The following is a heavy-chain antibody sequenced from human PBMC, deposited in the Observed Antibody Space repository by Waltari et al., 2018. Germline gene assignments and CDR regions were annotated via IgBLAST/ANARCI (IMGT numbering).Heavy chain of an antibody. D-gene: IGHD5-12*01. J-gene: IGHJ3*01. CDR1: GVSLTSHRHY. CDR3: ATYIGASVGTAAFDV. V-gene: IGHV4-39*01. CDR2: VSYSGTT. Sequence: QLQLQESGPRLVRPSETLSLLCRVSGVSLTSHRHYWAWIRQSPGQGLEWIGTVSYSGTTYISPSLKSRVSVSRDTSKNQVSLILGSVTAADMAVYYCATYIGASVGTAAFDVWGQGTMVTVSS.